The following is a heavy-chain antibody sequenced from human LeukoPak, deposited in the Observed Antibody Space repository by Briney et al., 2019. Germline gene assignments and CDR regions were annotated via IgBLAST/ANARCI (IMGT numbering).Heavy chain of an antibody. CDR3: ARVKPVPTVSFDP. J-gene: IGHJ5*02. D-gene: IGHD4-17*01. CDR2: INPNSLIP. V-gene: IGHV1-8*01. Sequence: ASVKVSCKASGYTLSDYDINWVRQAPGQGLEYMGWINPNSLIPGYARKFRGRVTLTMDTSIRTAYMELSGLTYDGTAIYYCARVKPVPTVSFDPWGQGTLVTVSS. CDR1: GYTLSDYD.